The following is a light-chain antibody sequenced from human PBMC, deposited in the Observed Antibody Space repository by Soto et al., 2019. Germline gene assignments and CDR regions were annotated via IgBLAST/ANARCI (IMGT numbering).Light chain of an antibody. Sequence: QSVLTQPPSASGTPGQRVTISCSGSSSNIGFNYVYWYQQLPGTAPKLLIYRNNQRPSGVPDRFSGSKSGTSASLVISGLRSEDEADYYCAAWDDSLSGYVFGTGTKLTVL. CDR3: AAWDDSLSGYV. CDR2: RNN. V-gene: IGLV1-47*01. J-gene: IGLJ1*01. CDR1: SSNIGFNY.